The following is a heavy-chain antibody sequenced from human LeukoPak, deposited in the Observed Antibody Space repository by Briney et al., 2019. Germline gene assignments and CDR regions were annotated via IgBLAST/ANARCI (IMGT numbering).Heavy chain of an antibody. CDR3: AHTGHRYGYYFDY. D-gene: IGHD3-10*01. J-gene: IGHJ4*02. V-gene: IGHV4-59*08. Sequence: SETLSLTCTVSGGSISSFYWSWIRQPPGKGLEWIGYIYYSGSTNYNPSLQSRVTISVDTSKNQFSLRLSSVTAADTAVYYCAHTGHRYGYYFDYWGQGTLVTVSS. CDR2: IYYSGST. CDR1: GGSISSFY.